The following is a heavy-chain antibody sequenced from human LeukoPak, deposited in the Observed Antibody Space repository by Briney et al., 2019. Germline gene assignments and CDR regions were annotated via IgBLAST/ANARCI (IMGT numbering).Heavy chain of an antibody. J-gene: IGHJ4*02. Sequence: ASVKVSCKASGYTFTVYYMHWIRQAPGQGLEWMGWINPNNGGTYYPQKFQGRVTMTRDTSISTAYMELSRLRSDDTAAYYCAREGIIAAAGTGGIYFDYWGRGTLVTVSS. CDR3: AREGIIAAAGTGGIYFDY. CDR1: GYTFTVYY. V-gene: IGHV1-2*02. CDR2: INPNNGGT. D-gene: IGHD6-13*01.